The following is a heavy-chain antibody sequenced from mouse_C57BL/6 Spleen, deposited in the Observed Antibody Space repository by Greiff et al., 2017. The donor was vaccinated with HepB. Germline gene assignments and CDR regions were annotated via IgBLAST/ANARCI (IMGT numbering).Heavy chain of an antibody. CDR1: GFTFSSYA. CDR3: TRGWDYGSFPWFDY. Sequence: EVKLVESGEGLVKPGGSLKLSCAASGFTFSSYAMSWVRQTPEKRLEWVAYISSGGDYIYYADTVKGRFTISRDNARNTLYLQMSSLKSEDTAMYYCTRGWDYGSFPWFDYWGQGTLVTVSA. CDR2: ISSGGDYI. D-gene: IGHD1-1*01. V-gene: IGHV5-9-1*02. J-gene: IGHJ3*01.